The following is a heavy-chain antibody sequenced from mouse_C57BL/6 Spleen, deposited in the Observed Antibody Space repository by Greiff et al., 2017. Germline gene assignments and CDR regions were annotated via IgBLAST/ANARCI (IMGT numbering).Heavy chain of an antibody. CDR3: AREYYSNYYYYAMDY. D-gene: IGHD2-5*01. Sequence: QVQLQQPGTELVKPGASVKLSCKASGYTFTSYWMHWVKQRPGQGLEWIGNINPSNGGTNYNEKFKSKATLTVDKSSSTAYMQLSSLTSADSAVYYCAREYYSNYYYYAMDYWGQGTSVTVSS. J-gene: IGHJ4*01. CDR2: INPSNGGT. V-gene: IGHV1-53*01. CDR1: GYTFTSYW.